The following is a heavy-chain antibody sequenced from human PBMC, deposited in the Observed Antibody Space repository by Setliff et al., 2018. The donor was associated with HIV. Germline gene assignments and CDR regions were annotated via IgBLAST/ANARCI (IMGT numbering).Heavy chain of an antibody. D-gene: IGHD6-19*01. V-gene: IGHV3-21*01. CDR1: GFTLSNYA. CDR2: ISSSSSYI. Sequence: GGSLRLSCSVSGFTLSNYAMNWVRQAPGKGLEWVSSISSSSSYIYYADSLKGRFTISRDNAKNSLYLQMNSLRAEDTAVYYCARAVHSGWYYFDYWGQGTLVTVSS. J-gene: IGHJ4*02. CDR3: ARAVHSGWYYFDY.